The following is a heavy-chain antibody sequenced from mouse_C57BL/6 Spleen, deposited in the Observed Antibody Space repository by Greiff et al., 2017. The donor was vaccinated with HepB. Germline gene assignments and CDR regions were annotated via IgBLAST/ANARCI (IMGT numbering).Heavy chain of an antibody. V-gene: IGHV1-42*01. CDR2: INPSTGGT. Sequence: VQLKESGPELVKPGASVKISCKASGYSFTGYYMNWVKQSPEKSLEWIGEINPSTGGTTYNQKFKAKATLTVDKSSSTAYMQLKSLTSGDSAVYYCARWVLDAMDYWGQGTSVTVSS. J-gene: IGHJ4*01. D-gene: IGHD2-14*01. CDR3: ARWVLDAMDY. CDR1: GYSFTGYY.